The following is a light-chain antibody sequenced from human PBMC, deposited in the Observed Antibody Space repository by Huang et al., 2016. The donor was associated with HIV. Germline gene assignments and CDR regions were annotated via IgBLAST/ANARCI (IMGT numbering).Light chain of an antibody. J-gene: IGKJ4*01. CDR3: QQRSAWPLT. CDR1: QSVNSY. Sequence: EIVLTQSQATLSLSPGKRATLSCRASQSVNSYLAWYQKTPGQAPRLLIYDAANRATGIPARFSGSGSGTDFTLTISNVQSEDFAVYYCQQRSAWPLTFGGGTKVEI. V-gene: IGKV3-11*01. CDR2: DAA.